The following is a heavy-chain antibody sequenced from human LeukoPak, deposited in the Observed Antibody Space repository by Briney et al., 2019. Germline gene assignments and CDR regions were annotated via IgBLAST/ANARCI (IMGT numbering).Heavy chain of an antibody. J-gene: IGHJ5*02. CDR3: ARLEITFGGVIAS. D-gene: IGHD3-16*02. Sequence: PSETLSLTCTVSGYSISSGYYWGWIRQPPGKGLEWIGSIYYSGSTYYTPSLKSRVTISVDTSKNQFSLKLSCVTAADTAVYYCARLEITFGGVIASWGQGTLVTVSS. V-gene: IGHV4-38-2*02. CDR1: GYSISSGYY. CDR2: IYYSGST.